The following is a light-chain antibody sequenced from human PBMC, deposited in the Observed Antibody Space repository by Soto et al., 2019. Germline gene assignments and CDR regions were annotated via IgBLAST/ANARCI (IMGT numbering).Light chain of an antibody. Sequence: QSLLTQPASVSGSPGQSVTISCTGTSSDVGGYDYVSWYQHHPGKAPKLVIYDVTYRPSGVSDRFSGSKSANTASLTISGLQAEEEADYYCTSYTSSSTYVVGPGPKLTVL. CDR2: DVT. J-gene: IGLJ1*01. V-gene: IGLV2-14*01. CDR3: TSYTSSSTYV. CDR1: SSDVGGYDY.